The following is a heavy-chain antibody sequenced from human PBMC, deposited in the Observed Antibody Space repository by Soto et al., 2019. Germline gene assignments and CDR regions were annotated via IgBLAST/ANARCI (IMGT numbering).Heavy chain of an antibody. D-gene: IGHD2-8*01. CDR3: ARDNVPSDFLDS. V-gene: IGHV3-21*01. Sequence: GGSLRLSCAASGFTFSNYNMNWVRQAPGKGLEWVSSISSRSSYIYYSESLKGRFTISRDNAKNSLYLQMNSLRAEDTAVYYCARDNVPSDFLDSWGRGTLVTVSS. CDR1: GFTFSNYN. CDR2: ISSRSSYI. J-gene: IGHJ4*02.